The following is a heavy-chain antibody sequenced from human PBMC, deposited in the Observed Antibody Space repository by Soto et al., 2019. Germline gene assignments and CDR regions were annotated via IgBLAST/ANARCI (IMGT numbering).Heavy chain of an antibody. Sequence: SETLSLTCSVSGDSISNSRFYWAWIRQPPGEGLEWIGYIYHSGSTYYNPSLKSRVTISVDRSKNQFSLKLSSVTAADTAVYYCARGIYDFWSGYYSMDVWGQATTVTVSS. J-gene: IGHJ6*02. CDR1: GDSISNSRFY. D-gene: IGHD3-3*01. V-gene: IGHV4-39*07. CDR3: ARGIYDFWSGYYSMDV. CDR2: IYHSGST.